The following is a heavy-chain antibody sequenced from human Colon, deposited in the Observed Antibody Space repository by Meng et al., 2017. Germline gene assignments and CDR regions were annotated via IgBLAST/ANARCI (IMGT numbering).Heavy chain of an antibody. CDR2: ITGSGADT. CDR1: GFTFSNYA. D-gene: IGHD2-15*01. J-gene: IGHJ4*02. Sequence: GGSLRLSCAASGFTFSNYAMNWVRQAPGKGLEWVSSITGSGADTYYVGSARGRFTISRDNSKNTLYLHMNGVRAEDTAIYYCAKEAEIYCIGVRCYEFDYWGQGTLVTVSS. CDR3: AKEAEIYCIGVRCYEFDY. V-gene: IGHV3-23*01.